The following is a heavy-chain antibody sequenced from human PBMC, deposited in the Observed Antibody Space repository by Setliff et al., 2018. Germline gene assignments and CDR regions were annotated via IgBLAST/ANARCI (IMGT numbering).Heavy chain of an antibody. CDR1: GGSISSYY. J-gene: IGHJ4*02. Sequence: SLTCTVSGGSISSYYWSWIRQPAGKGLEWIGHIYIGGSANYNPSLKSRVTMSIDTSKNQFSLKLNSVTASDTAMYYCARIYAEGLVDTSMVAHFDFWGQGTLVTVSS. CDR3: ARIYAEGLVDTSMVAHFDF. V-gene: IGHV4-4*07. D-gene: IGHD5-18*01. CDR2: IYIGGSA.